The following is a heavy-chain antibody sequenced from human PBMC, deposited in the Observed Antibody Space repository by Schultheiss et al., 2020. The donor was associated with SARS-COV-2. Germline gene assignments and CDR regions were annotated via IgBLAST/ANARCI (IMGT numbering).Heavy chain of an antibody. CDR1: GGTFSSYA. J-gene: IGHJ6*02. CDR3: ARDHDDYGMDV. V-gene: IGHV1-69*10. CDR2: IIPILGIA. Sequence: SVKVSCKASGGTFSSYAISWVRQAPGQGLEWMGGIIPILGIANYAQKFQGRVTITADKSTSTAYMELSSLRSDDTAVYYCARDHDDYGMDVWGQGTTVTVSS.